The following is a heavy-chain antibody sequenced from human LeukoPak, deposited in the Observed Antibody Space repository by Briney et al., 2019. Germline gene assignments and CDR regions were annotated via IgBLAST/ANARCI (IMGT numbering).Heavy chain of an antibody. CDR3: ARAHSGSYDVDY. Sequence: KTSETLSLTCTVSGGSISSGGYYWSWIRQHPGKGLEWIGYIYYSGSTYYNPSLKSRVTISVDTSKNQFSLKLSSVTAADTAVYYCARAHSGSYDVDYWGQGTLVTVSS. J-gene: IGHJ4*02. CDR1: GGSISSGGYY. V-gene: IGHV4-31*03. CDR2: IYYSGST. D-gene: IGHD1-26*01.